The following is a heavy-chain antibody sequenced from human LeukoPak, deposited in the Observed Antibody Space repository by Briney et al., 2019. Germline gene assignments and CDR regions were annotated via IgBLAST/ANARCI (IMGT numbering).Heavy chain of an antibody. CDR1: GGSFSGYY. V-gene: IGHV4-34*01. CDR3: ARGPRMSDAFDI. CDR2: INHSGST. J-gene: IGHJ3*02. Sequence: ASETLSLTCAVYGGSFSGYYWSWIRQPPGKGLEWIGEINHSGSTNYNPSLKSRVTISVDTSKNQFSLKLSSVTAADTAVYYCARGPRMSDAFDIWGQGTMVTVSS. D-gene: IGHD2-8*01.